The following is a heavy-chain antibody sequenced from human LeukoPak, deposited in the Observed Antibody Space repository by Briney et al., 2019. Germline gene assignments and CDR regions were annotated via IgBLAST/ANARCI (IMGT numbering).Heavy chain of an antibody. CDR1: GFTFSDYY. V-gene: IGHV3-11*04. D-gene: IGHD4-17*01. CDR2: ISSSGSTI. Sequence: GGSLRLSCAASGFTFSDYYMSWIRQAPGKGLEWVSYISSSGSTIYYADSVKGRFTISRDNAKNSLYLQMNSLRAEDTAVYYCAREITVTTPLFDYWGQGTLVTVSS. J-gene: IGHJ4*02. CDR3: AREITVTTPLFDY.